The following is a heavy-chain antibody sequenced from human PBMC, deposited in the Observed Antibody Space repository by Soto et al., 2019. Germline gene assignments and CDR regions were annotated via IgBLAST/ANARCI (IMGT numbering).Heavy chain of an antibody. CDR3: AKGGGGTFYYYYNMDV. J-gene: IGHJ6*03. CDR2: ITGSDDTT. V-gene: IGHV3-23*01. D-gene: IGHD1-26*01. Sequence: SLRLSCAGSGFTFSSYAMSWVRQAPEKGLEWVSTITGSDDTTYYADSVKGRFTISRDNSKNTLFLQMNALRAEDTAVYYCAKGGGGTFYYYYNMDVWGKGTTVTVSS. CDR1: GFTFSSYA.